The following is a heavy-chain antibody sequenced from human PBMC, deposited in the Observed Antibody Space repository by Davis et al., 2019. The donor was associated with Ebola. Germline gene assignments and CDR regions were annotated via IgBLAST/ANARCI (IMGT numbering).Heavy chain of an antibody. V-gene: IGHV3-48*02. CDR2: ISSSSSTI. D-gene: IGHD2-15*01. CDR3: ARDLCSGGSCYDLGWFDP. CDR1: GFTFSSYS. Sequence: GESLKISCAASGFTFSSYSMNWVRQAPGKGLEWVSYISSSSSTIYYADSVKGRFTISRDNAKNSLYLQMNSLRDEDTAVYYCARDLCSGGSCYDLGWFDPWGQGTLVTVSS. J-gene: IGHJ5*02.